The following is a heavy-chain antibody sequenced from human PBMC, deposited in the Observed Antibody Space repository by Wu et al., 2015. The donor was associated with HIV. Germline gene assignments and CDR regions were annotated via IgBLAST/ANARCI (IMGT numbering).Heavy chain of an antibody. D-gene: IGHD2-15*01. V-gene: IGHV4-34*01. CDR2: ISHSGSA. CDR3: ARSSDCSGGSCLDY. Sequence: QVQLQQWGAGLLRPSETLSLTCAVYGGSFSDHFWSWIRQPPGKGLEWIGEISHSGSANYNPSLKSRVTISVDTSKNQFSLRLTSVTAADTAVYYCARSSDCSGGSCLDYWGQGTLVTVSS. CDR1: GGSFSDHF. J-gene: IGHJ4*02.